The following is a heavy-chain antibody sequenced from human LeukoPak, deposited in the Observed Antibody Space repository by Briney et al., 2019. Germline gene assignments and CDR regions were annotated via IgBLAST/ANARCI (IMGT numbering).Heavy chain of an antibody. V-gene: IGHV4-30-4*01. J-gene: IGHJ4*02. Sequence: SETLSLTCTVSGGSISSGDYYWSWIRQLPGKGLEWIGYIYYSGSTYYNPSLKSRVTISVDTSKNQFSLKLSSVTAADTAVYYCATRHHDYGDYSPFDYWGQGTLVTVSS. CDR3: ATRHHDYGDYSPFDY. D-gene: IGHD4-17*01. CDR2: IYYSGST. CDR1: GGSISSGDYY.